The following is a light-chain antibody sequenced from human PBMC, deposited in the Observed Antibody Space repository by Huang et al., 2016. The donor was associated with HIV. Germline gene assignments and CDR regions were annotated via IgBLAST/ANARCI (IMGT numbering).Light chain of an antibody. J-gene: IGKJ4*01. Sequence: VMTQSPASLSASPGARVTLPCRASQGVRTNLAWYQQKPGQSPTLLMFGASTRATGTPPSFSGSGSGTDFTLTITSLQSSDSAIYYCQQYNDWPPLTFGGGTKVEI. CDR2: GAS. CDR1: QGVRTN. CDR3: QQYNDWPPLT. V-gene: IGKV3D-15*01.